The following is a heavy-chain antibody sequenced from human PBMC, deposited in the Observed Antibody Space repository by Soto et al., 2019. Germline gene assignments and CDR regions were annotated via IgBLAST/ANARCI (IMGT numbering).Heavy chain of an antibody. CDR1: GFTFSSYS. J-gene: IGHJ5*02. Sequence: GGSLRLSCAASGFTFSSYSMNWVRQAPGKGLEWVSSISSSSSYIYYADSVKGRFTISRDNAKNSLYLQMNSLRAEDTAVYYCARDYYDSSGYYSSNWFDPWGQGTLVTVSS. CDR3: ARDYYDSSGYYSSNWFDP. D-gene: IGHD3-22*01. CDR2: ISSSSSYI. V-gene: IGHV3-21*01.